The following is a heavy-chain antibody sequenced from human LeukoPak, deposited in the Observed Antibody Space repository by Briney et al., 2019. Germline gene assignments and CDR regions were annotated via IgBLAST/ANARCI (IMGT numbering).Heavy chain of an antibody. Sequence: GGSLRLSCAASGFTFTSHWMSWLRQAPGKGLEWVARMNLDGSEKYYVDSVKGRFTISRDNAKTSLYLEMNSLRAEVTAVYYCARGSTYCTNGVCYTRSDYLRQGTLVTVSS. CDR1: GFTFTSHW. J-gene: IGHJ4*02. CDR2: MNLDGSEK. V-gene: IGHV3-7*01. D-gene: IGHD2-8*01. CDR3: ARGSTYCTNGVCYTRSDY.